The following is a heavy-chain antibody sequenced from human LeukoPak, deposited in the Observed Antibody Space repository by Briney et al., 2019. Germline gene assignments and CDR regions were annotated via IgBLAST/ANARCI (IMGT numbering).Heavy chain of an antibody. V-gene: IGHV3-23*01. CDR3: AKLLVTTEGFDY. CDR1: GFTFSSFA. Sequence: GESLRLSCAASGFTFSSFAITWVRQAPGKGREWVSAISGSGGGTYYADSVKGRFTISRDNSKNTLYLQMNSLRAEDTAVYYCAKLLVTTEGFDYWGQGTLVTVSS. J-gene: IGHJ4*02. CDR2: ISGSGGGT. D-gene: IGHD4-17*01.